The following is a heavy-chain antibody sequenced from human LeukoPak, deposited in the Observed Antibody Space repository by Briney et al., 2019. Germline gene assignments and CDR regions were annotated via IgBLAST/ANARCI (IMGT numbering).Heavy chain of an antibody. V-gene: IGHV3-21*01. CDR1: GFSFSSYS. Sequence: KSGGSLRLSCAASGFSFSSYSMNWVRQAPGKGLEWVSSISSSSSYIYYADSVEGRFTISRDNAKNSLYLQMNSLRAEDTAVYYCARDPGGGSYSDYWGQGTLVTVSS. D-gene: IGHD1-26*01. CDR3: ARDPGGGSYSDY. J-gene: IGHJ4*02. CDR2: ISSSSSYI.